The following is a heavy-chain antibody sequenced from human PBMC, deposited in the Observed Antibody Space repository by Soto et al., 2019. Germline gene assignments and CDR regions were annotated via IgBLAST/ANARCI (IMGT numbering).Heavy chain of an antibody. V-gene: IGHV4-39*01. CDR3: ARQTYGGSGWYGDYYYYGMDV. CDR2: IYYSGST. D-gene: IGHD6-19*01. CDR1: GGSISSSSYY. J-gene: IGHJ6*02. Sequence: PSETLSLTCTVSGGSISSSSYYWGWIRQPPGKGLEWIGGIYYSGSTYYNPSLKSRVTISVDTSKNQFSLKLSSVTAADTAVYYCARQTYGGSGWYGDYYYYGMDVWGQGTTVTAP.